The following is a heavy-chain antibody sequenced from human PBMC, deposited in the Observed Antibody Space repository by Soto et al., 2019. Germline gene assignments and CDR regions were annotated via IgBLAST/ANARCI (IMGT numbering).Heavy chain of an antibody. V-gene: IGHV4-59*01. CDR2: IYYSGST. CDR3: ARSDGRY. J-gene: IGHJ4*02. CDR1: RSCPSSYY. Sequence: SETLCRTCSVSRSCPSSYYWSWIRQPPGKGLEWIGYIYYSGSTNYNPSLKSRVTISVDTSKNQFSLKLSSVTAADTAVYYCARSDGRYWGQGTLVTVS.